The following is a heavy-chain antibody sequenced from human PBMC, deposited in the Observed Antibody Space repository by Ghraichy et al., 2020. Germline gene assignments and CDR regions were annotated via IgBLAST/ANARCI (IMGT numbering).Heavy chain of an antibody. D-gene: IGHD3-3*01. CDR3: ARDSNPHYDFWSGYYSD. J-gene: IGHJ4*02. CDR2: ISSSSSTI. V-gene: IGHV3-48*02. CDR1: GFTFSSYS. Sequence: GGSLRLSCAASGFTFSSYSMNWVRQAPGKGLEWVSYISSSSSTIYYADSVKGRFTISRDNAKNSLYLQMNSLRDDDTAVYYCARDSNPHYDFWSGYYSDWGQGTLVTVSS.